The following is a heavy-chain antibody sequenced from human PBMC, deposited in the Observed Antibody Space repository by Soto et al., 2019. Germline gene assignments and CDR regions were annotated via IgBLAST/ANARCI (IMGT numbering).Heavy chain of an antibody. J-gene: IGHJ4*02. CDR1: GYSFTNYW. V-gene: IGHV5-51*01. Sequence: PGESLKISCQGSGYSFTNYWIGWVRQMPGKGLEWMGIIYPDDSDTRYSPSFQGQVTISADKSISTAYLQWSSLKASDTAMYYCAKSSSYGLSVSCFDYWGQGTLVTVSS. CDR2: IYPDDSDT. CDR3: AKSSSYGLSVSCFDY. D-gene: IGHD5-18*01.